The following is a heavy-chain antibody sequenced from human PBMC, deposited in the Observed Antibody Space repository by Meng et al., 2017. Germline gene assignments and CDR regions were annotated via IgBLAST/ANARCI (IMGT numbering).Heavy chain of an antibody. CDR2: ISGSGGST. Sequence: GESLKISCAASGFTFSSYAMTWVRQAPGKGLEWVSIISGSGGSTYYADSVKGRFTISRDNSKNTLYLQMNSLRAEDTAVYYCAGKPGYNYGLSWGQGTLVTV. D-gene: IGHD5-18*01. CDR3: AGKPGYNYGLS. CDR1: GFTFSSYA. J-gene: IGHJ4*02. V-gene: IGHV3-23*01.